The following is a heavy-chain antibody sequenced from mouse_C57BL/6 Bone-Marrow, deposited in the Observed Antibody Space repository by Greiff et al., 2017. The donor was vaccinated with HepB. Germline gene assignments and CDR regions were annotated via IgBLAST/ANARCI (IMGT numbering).Heavy chain of an antibody. CDR2: IHPNSGST. Sequence: VQLQQPGAELVKPGASVKLSCKASGYTFTSYWMHWVKQRPGQGLEWIGMIHPNSGSTNYNEKFKSKATLTVDKSSSTAYMQISSLTSEDSAVYYCSRFYYGSSSWFAYWGQGTLVTVSA. CDR3: SRFYYGSSSWFAY. D-gene: IGHD1-1*01. J-gene: IGHJ3*01. CDR1: GYTFTSYW. V-gene: IGHV1-64*01.